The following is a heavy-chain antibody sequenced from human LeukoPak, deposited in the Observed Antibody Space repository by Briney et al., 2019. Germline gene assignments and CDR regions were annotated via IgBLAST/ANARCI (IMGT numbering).Heavy chain of an antibody. V-gene: IGHV3-66*01. CDR3: ATDTGYSSGSYTMDV. J-gene: IGHJ6*02. Sequence: GGSLRLSCAASGFTVSSNYMNWVRQAPGKGLEWVSGIYSGGSTNYAGSVKGRFTISRDNSKKTLYLQMNSLRAEDTAVYYCATDTGYSSGSYTMDVWGQGTTVTVSS. D-gene: IGHD6-19*01. CDR1: GFTVSSNY. CDR2: IYSGGST.